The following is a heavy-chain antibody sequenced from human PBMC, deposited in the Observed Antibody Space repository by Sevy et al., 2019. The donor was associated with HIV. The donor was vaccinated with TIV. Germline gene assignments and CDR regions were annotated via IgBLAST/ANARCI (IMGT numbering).Heavy chain of an antibody. Sequence: SETLSLTCTVSGGSISSYYWSWIRQPAGKGLEWIGRIYTSGSTNYNPSLKSRVTMSVDTSKNQISLKLSSVTAADTAVYYCARDQGSGSPWGSYFDYWGQGTLVTVSS. J-gene: IGHJ4*02. CDR1: GGSISSYY. V-gene: IGHV4-4*07. D-gene: IGHD3-10*01. CDR3: ARDQGSGSPWGSYFDY. CDR2: IYTSGST.